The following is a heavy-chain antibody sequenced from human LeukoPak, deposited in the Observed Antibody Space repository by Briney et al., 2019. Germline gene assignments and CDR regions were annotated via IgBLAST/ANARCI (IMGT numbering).Heavy chain of an antibody. CDR2: INHRGST. CDR3: ARRGSGYGIGLDY. D-gene: IGHD5-12*01. J-gene: IGHJ4*02. CDR1: GGSFSGYY. Sequence: KPSETLSLTCAVYGGSFSGYYWSWIRQPPGKGLEWIGEINHRGSTNYNPSLKSRVTISVDTSKNQFSLKLSSVTAADTAVYYCARRGSGYGIGLDYWGQGTLVTVSS. V-gene: IGHV4-34*01.